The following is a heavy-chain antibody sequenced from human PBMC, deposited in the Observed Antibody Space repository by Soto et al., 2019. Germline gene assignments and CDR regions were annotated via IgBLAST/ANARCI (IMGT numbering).Heavy chain of an antibody. CDR2: ISAYNGNT. CDR3: ARPITHGSLGYYYYGMDV. Sequence: ASVKVSCKASGYTFTSYCISWVRQAPGQGLEWMGWISAYNGNTNYAQKLQGRVTMTTDTSTSTAYMELRSLRSDDTAVYYCARPITHGSLGYYYYGMDVWGQGTTVTVSS. D-gene: IGHD2-15*01. J-gene: IGHJ6*02. V-gene: IGHV1-18*01. CDR1: GYTFTSYC.